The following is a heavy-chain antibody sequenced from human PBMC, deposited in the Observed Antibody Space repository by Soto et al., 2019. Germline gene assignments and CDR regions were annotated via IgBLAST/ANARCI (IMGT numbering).Heavy chain of an antibody. CDR2: VHPNSGGT. V-gene: IGHV1-2*02. J-gene: IGHJ6*02. CDR1: GYTFSVYH. CDR3: AKELQRGMDV. D-gene: IGHD4-4*01. Sequence: QVHLVQSWAEVKQPGASVKVSCKASGYTFSVYHMHWVRQAPGQGLEWMGWVHPNSGGTNYAQSFEGRVTMTRDTSINTAYMELSRLTSDDTAVYYCAKELQRGMDVWGQGTTVTVSS.